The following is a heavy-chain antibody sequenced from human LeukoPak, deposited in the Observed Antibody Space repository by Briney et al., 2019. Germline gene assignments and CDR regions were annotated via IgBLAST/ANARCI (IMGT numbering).Heavy chain of an antibody. J-gene: IGHJ5*02. V-gene: IGHV4-34*01. CDR3: ARVILGFDP. D-gene: IGHD3-3*01. CDR1: GGSFRGYY. CDR2: INHSGST. Sequence: SETLSLTCAVYGGSFRGYYWSWIRQPPGKGLEWIGEINHSGSTNYNPSLKSRVTISVDTSKNQLSLKLSSVTAADTAVYYCARVILGFDPWGQGTLVTVSS.